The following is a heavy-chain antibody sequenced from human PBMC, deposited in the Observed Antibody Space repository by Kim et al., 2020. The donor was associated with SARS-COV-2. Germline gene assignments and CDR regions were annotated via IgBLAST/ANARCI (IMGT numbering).Heavy chain of an antibody. J-gene: IGHJ4*02. CDR2: T. D-gene: IGHD5-18*01. CDR3: AIRIQLWLPYSY. Sequence: TIYAQKFQGRVTMTEDTSTDTAYMELSSLRSEDTAVYYCAIRIQLWLPYSYWGQGTLVTVSS. V-gene: IGHV1-24*01.